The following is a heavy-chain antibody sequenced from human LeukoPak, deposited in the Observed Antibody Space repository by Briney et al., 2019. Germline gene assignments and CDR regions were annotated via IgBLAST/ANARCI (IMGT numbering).Heavy chain of an antibody. CDR2: IAAGDT. J-gene: IGHJ4*02. D-gene: IGHD3-16*01. Sequence: GGSLRLSCAASGFTFKGYDMHWVRQAAGEGLEWVSAIAAGDTYYPGSVKGRFTISRENAKNTLYLQMNSLRAEDTAVYYCWGEFFDYWGQGTLVTVSS. CDR3: WGEFFDY. CDR1: GFTFKGYD. V-gene: IGHV3-13*01.